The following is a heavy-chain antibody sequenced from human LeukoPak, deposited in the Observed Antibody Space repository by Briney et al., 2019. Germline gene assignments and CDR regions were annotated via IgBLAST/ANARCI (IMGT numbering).Heavy chain of an antibody. D-gene: IGHD3-16*02. CDR3: VRDIELST. J-gene: IGHJ3*01. V-gene: IGHV3-23*01. Sequence: PGGSLRLSCAASGFTFSHSAMTWVRQAPGRGLEWVSLISFSGANTYSADSVKGRFTISRDNSKDNLFLQMNSLRAEDTAIYYCVRDIELSTWGLGTMVTVSS. CDR2: ISFSGANT. CDR1: GFTFSHSA.